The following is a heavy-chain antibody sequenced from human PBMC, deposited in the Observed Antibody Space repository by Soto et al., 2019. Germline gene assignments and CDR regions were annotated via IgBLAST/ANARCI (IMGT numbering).Heavy chain of an antibody. J-gene: IGHJ4*02. V-gene: IGHV4-34*01. CDR1: GGSFSGSY. D-gene: IGHD6-13*01. Sequence: PSETLSLTCAVYGGSFSGSYWTWIRQPPGKGLEWIGEMNHVGSTNYNPSLKSRVTISVDTSKNQFSLNLNSVTAADTAVYYCARGLAGRSSSLYDDWGQGSLVTGSS. CDR3: ARGLAGRSSSLYDD. CDR2: MNHVGST.